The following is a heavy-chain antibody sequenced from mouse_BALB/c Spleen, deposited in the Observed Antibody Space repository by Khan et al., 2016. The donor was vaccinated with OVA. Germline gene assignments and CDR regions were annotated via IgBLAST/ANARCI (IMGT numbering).Heavy chain of an antibody. CDR3: ASKSYGKGAY. CDR1: GYSITSGYY. J-gene: IGHJ3*01. D-gene: IGHD1-1*02. V-gene: IGHV3-6*02. Sequence: VQLKESGPGLVKPTQSLSPTCSVTGYSITSGYYWSWIRQFPGNRLEWMGYISYDGSNNYNPPLKNRISITRDTSKKQFFLKLNSVTTEDVTRNSCASKSYGKGAYWGQGSLVTVSA. CDR2: ISYDGSN.